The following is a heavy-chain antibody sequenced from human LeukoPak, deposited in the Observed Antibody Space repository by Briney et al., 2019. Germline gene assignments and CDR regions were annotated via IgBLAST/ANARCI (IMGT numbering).Heavy chain of an antibody. CDR1: GFTFSNYA. CDR2: ISYDGSNK. V-gene: IGHV3-30*18. D-gene: IGHD2-2*01. J-gene: IGHJ5*02. CDR3: VKEALGYCSTTSCLNWFDP. Sequence: GGSLRLSCAASGFTFSNYAMSWVRQAPGRGLEWVAVISYDGSNKYYTDSVKGRFTISRDNSKNTLYLQMNSLRAEDTAVYYCVKEALGYCSTTSCLNWFDPWGQGTLVTVSS.